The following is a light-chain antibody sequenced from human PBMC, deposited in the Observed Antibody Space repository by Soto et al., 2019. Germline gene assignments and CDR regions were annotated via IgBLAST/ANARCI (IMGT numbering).Light chain of an antibody. J-gene: IGLJ3*02. CDR1: SSDVGGSNF. Sequence: QSALTQPASVSDSPGQSISISCTGTSSDVGGSNFVSWYQQHPGKPPKLIIYDVANRPSGVSNRFSGSKSGSTASLIISRLQTEDEADYYCVSYTSSDTLVFGGGTKLTVL. CDR2: DVA. V-gene: IGLV2-14*03. CDR3: VSYTSSDTLV.